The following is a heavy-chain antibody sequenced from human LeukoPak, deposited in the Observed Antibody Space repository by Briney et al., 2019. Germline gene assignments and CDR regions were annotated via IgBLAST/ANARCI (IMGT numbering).Heavy chain of an antibody. CDR2: ISWDGGST. CDR3: ANTERSSDAFDI. D-gene: IGHD2-2*01. Sequence: GGSLRLSCAASGFTFDDYAMHWVRQAPGKGLEWVSLISWDGGSTYYADSVKGRFTISRDNSKNTLYLQMNSLRAEDTAVYYCANTERSSDAFDIWGQGTMVTVSS. J-gene: IGHJ3*02. CDR1: GFTFDDYA. V-gene: IGHV3-43D*03.